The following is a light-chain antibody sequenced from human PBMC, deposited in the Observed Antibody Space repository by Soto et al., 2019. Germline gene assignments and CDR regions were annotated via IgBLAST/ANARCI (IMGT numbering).Light chain of an antibody. Sequence: EIVLTQSPGTLSLSPGERATLSYRASQSVSSSYVAWYQQKPGQAPRLLIYGASSRATGIPDRFSGSGSGTYFTLTISRLEPEDFAVYYCQQYGSSITFGQGTRLEIK. V-gene: IGKV3-20*01. CDR1: QSVSSSY. CDR3: QQYGSSIT. CDR2: GAS. J-gene: IGKJ5*01.